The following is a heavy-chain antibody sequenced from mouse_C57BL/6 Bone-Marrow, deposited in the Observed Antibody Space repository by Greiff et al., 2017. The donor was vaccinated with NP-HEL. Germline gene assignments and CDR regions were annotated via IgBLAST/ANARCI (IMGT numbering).Heavy chain of an antibody. J-gene: IGHJ3*01. D-gene: IGHD1-1*01. V-gene: IGHV1-69*01. CDR1: GYTFTSYW. CDR3: AREGYYYGFAY. Sequence: QVQLQQPGAELVMPGASVKLSCKASGYTFTSYWMHWVKQRPGQGLEWIGEIDPSDSYTNYNQKFKGKSTLTVDKSSSTAYMQLSSLTSEDSAVYDCAREGYYYGFAYWGQGTLVTVSA. CDR2: IDPSDSYT.